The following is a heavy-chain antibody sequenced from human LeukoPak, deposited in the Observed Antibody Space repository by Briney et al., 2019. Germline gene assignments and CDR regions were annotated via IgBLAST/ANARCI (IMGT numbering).Heavy chain of an antibody. CDR2: INQDGGEK. D-gene: IGHD3-10*01. CDR3: VRGSSGIVVRGIAWAWFDP. J-gene: IGHJ5*02. V-gene: IGHV3-7*05. Sequence: GGSLRLSCAASGFTFSSYWMTWVRQAPGKGLEWVAHINQDGGEKYYVDSVKGRFTISRDNAKNSLYLHMNSLRAEDTAIYFCVRGSSGIVVRGIAWAWFDPWGQGTLVTVSS. CDR1: GFTFSSYW.